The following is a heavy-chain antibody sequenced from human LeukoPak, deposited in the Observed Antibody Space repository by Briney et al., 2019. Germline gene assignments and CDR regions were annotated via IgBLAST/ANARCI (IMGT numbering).Heavy chain of an antibody. CDR3: SRDCLHSSTSRPFDP. D-gene: IGHD2-2*01. CDR1: GFTLCAYT. Sequence: PGGALRLSCAASGFTLCAYTRKGVRQAPGKGVGWVSFVFSRSHSIFYADSVKGRCTIPRANAKNSLYSQMDRLRADDAAVSYCSRDCLHSSTSRPFDPWGQGTLVTVSS. CDR2: VFSRSHSI. J-gene: IGHJ5*02. V-gene: IGHV3-21*04.